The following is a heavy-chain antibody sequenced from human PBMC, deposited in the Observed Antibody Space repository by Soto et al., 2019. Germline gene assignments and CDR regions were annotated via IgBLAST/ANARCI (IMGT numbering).Heavy chain of an antibody. D-gene: IGHD6-6*01. Sequence: AASVKVSCKASGYTFTSYAMHWVRQAPGQRLEWMGWINAGNGNTKYSQKFQGRVTITRDTSASTAYMELSSPRSEDTAVYYCARDRTMYSSSSPASDYYGMDVWGQGTTVTVSS. CDR1: GYTFTSYA. V-gene: IGHV1-3*01. J-gene: IGHJ6*02. CDR3: ARDRTMYSSSSPASDYYGMDV. CDR2: INAGNGNT.